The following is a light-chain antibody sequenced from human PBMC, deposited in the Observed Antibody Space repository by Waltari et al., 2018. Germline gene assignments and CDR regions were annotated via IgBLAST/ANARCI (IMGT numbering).Light chain of an antibody. CDR2: KDN. CDR1: TLRNKS. V-gene: IGLV3-1*01. Sequence: SYKLTQPASLSVSPGQTATIPCSGATLRNKSICWYQQGPGQSPVLVIFKDNKRPSGIPDRFSGSVSGNTATLTIAGTQALDEADYYCQAWDTNAVIFGGGTKLSVL. CDR3: QAWDTNAVI. J-gene: IGLJ2*01.